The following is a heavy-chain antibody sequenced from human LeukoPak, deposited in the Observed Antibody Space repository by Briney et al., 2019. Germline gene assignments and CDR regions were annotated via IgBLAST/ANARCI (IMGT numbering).Heavy chain of an antibody. J-gene: IGHJ6*02. Sequence: PGGSLRLSCAASGLTFSNYEMTWVRQTPGKGLEWISYISSSGSSIHSSDSVKGRFTISRDNAKNSLYLQMKSLRAEDTATYYCARSSSPPSYYYYYGMDVWGQGTTVTISS. CDR2: ISSSGSSI. D-gene: IGHD6-13*01. CDR3: ARSSSPPSYYYYYGMDV. V-gene: IGHV3-48*03. CDR1: GLTFSNYE.